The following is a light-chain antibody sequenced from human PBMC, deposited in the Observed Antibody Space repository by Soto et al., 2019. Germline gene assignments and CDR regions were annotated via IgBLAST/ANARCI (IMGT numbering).Light chain of an antibody. CDR1: SANIGAGYD. V-gene: IGLV1-40*01. J-gene: IGLJ1*01. Sequence: QSVLTQPPSVSGAPGQRGTISGTGASANIGAGYDVHWYQQLPGTPPKLLIYGNSNRPSGVPDRFSGSRSGTSASLAITGLQAEDEADYYCQSYDSSLIAYVFGTGTKLTVL. CDR3: QSYDSSLIAYV. CDR2: GNS.